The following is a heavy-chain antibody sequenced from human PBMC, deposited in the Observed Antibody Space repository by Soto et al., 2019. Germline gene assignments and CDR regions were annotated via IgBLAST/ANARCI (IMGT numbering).Heavy chain of an antibody. Sequence: GASVKVSCKASGYTFTTYIIHWVRQAPGQRLEWMGWINAGNGNTKYSQKFQGRVTMSSDTSISTTYMELSSLTSEDTAAYYCTRAPRGIIVAPDYWGQGTLVTVSS. J-gene: IGHJ4*02. D-gene: IGHD6-19*01. CDR2: INAGNGNT. V-gene: IGHV1-3*01. CDR1: GYTFTTYI. CDR3: TRAPRGIIVAPDY.